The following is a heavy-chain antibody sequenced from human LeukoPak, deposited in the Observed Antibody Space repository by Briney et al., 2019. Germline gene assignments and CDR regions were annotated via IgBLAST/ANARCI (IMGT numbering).Heavy chain of an antibody. CDR2: IRYDGNNK. Sequence: GSLRLSCAASGFTFSNAWMSWVRQAPGKGLEWVAFIRYDGNNKYYTDSVKGRFTVSRDNSKDTLYLQMTSLRAEDTAVYYCAMVRESDSWGQGTLVTVSS. V-gene: IGHV3-30*02. J-gene: IGHJ4*02. CDR3: AMVRESDS. CDR1: GFTFSNAW. D-gene: IGHD3-10*01.